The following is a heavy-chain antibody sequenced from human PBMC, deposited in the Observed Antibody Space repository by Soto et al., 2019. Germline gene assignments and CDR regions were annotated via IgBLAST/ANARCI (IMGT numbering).Heavy chain of an antibody. D-gene: IGHD3-3*01. J-gene: IGHJ6*03. CDR1: GFTYSDYY. CDR3: ARAYKTIFGVVVNYYYYYMDV. CDR2: ISSSGSTI. Sequence: PVGSLRLSCAASGFTYSDYYMSWIRQAPGKGLEWVSYISSSGSTIYYADSVKGRFTISRDNAKNSLYLQMNSLRAEDTAVYYCARAYKTIFGVVVNYYYYYMDVWGKGTTVTVSS. V-gene: IGHV3-11*01.